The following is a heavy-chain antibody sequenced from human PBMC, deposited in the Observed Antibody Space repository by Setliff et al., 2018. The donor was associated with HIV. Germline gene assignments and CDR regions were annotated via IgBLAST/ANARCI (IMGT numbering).Heavy chain of an antibody. CDR3: ARDEPILGSDLFDY. CDR2: FDPEDGET. V-gene: IGHV1-24*01. CDR1: GFTLREVS. Sequence: GASVKVSCKVSGFTLREVSMHWVRQAPGKGLEWMGYFDPEDGETVYAQKFQGRVTMTEDTSTNTAYMELSGLRSEDTAVYYCARDEPILGSDLFDYWGQGTLVTVSS. J-gene: IGHJ4*02.